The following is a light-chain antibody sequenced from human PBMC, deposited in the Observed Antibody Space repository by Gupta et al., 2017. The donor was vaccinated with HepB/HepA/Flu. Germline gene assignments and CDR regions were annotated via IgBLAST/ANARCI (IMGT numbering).Light chain of an antibody. CDR3: CSYAGSYTSGVI. V-gene: IGLV2-11*01. Sequence: QSALTQPRPVSGSPGQSVTIPCTGHSRDGGGYKYVSWYQQHPGKAPKLMIYDVTKRPSGVPDRFSGSKSGNTASLTISGLQAEDEADYYCCSYAGSYTSGVIFGGGTKLTVL. CDR1: SRDGGGYKY. CDR2: DVT. J-gene: IGLJ2*01.